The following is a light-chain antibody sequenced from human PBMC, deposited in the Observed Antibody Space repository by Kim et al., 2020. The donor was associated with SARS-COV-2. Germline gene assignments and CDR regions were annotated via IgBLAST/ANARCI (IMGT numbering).Light chain of an antibody. V-gene: IGLV3-1*01. CDR1: TLGDKY. CDR3: QAWDRSTAV. J-gene: IGLJ3*02. Sequence: SYELTQPPSVSVSPGQTASITCSGDTLGDKYACWYQQPPGQSPALVIYQDRKRPSGIPERFSGSNSGNTATLTISGTQAMDEADYYSQAWDRSTAVFGGG. CDR2: QDR.